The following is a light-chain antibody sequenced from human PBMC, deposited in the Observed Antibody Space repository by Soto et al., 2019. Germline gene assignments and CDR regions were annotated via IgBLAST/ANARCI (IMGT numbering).Light chain of an antibody. Sequence: EIVLTQSPGTLSLSPGETATLSCRASQSVSSTYLAWYQQKPGQAPRLLIYGASSRAAGIPERFSGSGSGTDFTLTISSLEPEDFAVYYCQQYGSSSWTFGQGTKVDIK. CDR3: QQYGSSSWT. V-gene: IGKV3-20*01. CDR2: GAS. CDR1: QSVSSTY. J-gene: IGKJ1*01.